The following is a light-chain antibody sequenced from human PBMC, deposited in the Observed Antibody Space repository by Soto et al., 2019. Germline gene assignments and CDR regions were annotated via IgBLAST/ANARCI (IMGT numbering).Light chain of an antibody. J-gene: IGLJ2*01. CDR1: SSEVGGYHF. V-gene: IGLV2-23*02. CDR2: EVS. Sequence: QSVLTQPASVSGSPGQSITISCTGTSSEVGGYHFVSWYQQHPGKAPKLMISEVSKRPSGVSTRFSGSKSGNTASLTISGLQAEDEADYYCCSYAGSSTFLVFGGGTKLTVL. CDR3: CSYAGSSTFLV.